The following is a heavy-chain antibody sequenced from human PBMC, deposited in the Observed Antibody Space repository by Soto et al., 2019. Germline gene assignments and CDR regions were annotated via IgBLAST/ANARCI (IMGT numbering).Heavy chain of an antibody. V-gene: IGHV3-23*01. CDR2: LDGAGGST. CDR3: AAPRDEYGSGVSWFTYGMDI. CDR1: GFTFSDFA. Sequence: GGSLRLSCLASGFTFSDFAMTWVRHVPGRGREWVASLDGAGGSTYYAESVRGRFSISRDNSQNTLFLQMKRLTVDDTAIYYCAAPRDEYGSGVSWFTYGMDIWGQGTTVTVSS. J-gene: IGHJ6*02. D-gene: IGHD3-10*01.